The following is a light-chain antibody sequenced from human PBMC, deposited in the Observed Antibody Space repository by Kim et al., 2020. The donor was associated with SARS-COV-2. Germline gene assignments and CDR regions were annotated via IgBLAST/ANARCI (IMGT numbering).Light chain of an antibody. CDR2: KAS. CDR3: HQYNSYPWT. J-gene: IGKJ1*01. CDR1: QTISDW. V-gene: IGKV1-5*03. Sequence: DIQMTQSPSTVSASVGGRVTITCRASQTISDWLAWYQQKPGKAPMLLIYKASKLDSGAPTRFVGSGSGTEFTLTIYRVQPDDSAIYYCHQYNSYPWTFGQGTKVDIK.